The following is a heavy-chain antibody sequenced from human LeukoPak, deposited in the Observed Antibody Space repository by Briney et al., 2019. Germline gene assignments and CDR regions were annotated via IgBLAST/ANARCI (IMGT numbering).Heavy chain of an antibody. J-gene: IGHJ5*02. Sequence: SETLSLTCTVSGGSISSGDYYWSWLRQPPGTGLEWIGYIYYSGSTYYNPSLKSRVTISVDTSKNQFSLKLSSVTAADTAVYYCARAYYYDSSGYYTNWFDPWGQGTLVTVSS. D-gene: IGHD3-22*01. CDR3: ARAYYYDSSGYYTNWFDP. CDR2: IYYSGST. CDR1: GGSISSGDYY. V-gene: IGHV4-30-4*08.